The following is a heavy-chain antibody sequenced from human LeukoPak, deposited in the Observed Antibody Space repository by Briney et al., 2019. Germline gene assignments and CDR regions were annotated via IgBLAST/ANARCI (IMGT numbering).Heavy chain of an antibody. CDR1: GFTFSSYA. J-gene: IGHJ4*02. D-gene: IGHD2-2*01. V-gene: IGHV3-30*04. CDR2: ISYDGSSK. CDR3: ARGRLSSTSCYYY. Sequence: GGSLRLSCAASGFTFSSYAMHWVRQAPGKGLEWVAIISYDGSSKYYADSVKGRFTISRDNSKNTLYLQMNSLRAEDTAVYYCARGRLSSTSCYYYWGQGTLVTVSS.